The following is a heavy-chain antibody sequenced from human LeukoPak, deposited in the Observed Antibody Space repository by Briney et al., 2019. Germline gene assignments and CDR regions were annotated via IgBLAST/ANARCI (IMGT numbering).Heavy chain of an antibody. CDR1: GGSISSYY. J-gene: IGHJ6*02. CDR2: IYYSGST. Sequence: SETLSLTCTVSGGSISSYYWSWIRQPPGKGLEWIGYIYYSGSTNYNPSLKSRVTISVDTSKNQFSLKLSSVTAAATAVYYCARIRGSVGYYYYGMDVWGQGTTVTVSS. D-gene: IGHD1-26*01. V-gene: IGHV4-59*01. CDR3: ARIRGSVGYYYYGMDV.